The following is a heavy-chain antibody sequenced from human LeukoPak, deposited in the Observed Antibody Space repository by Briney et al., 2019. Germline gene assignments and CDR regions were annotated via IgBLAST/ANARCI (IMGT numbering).Heavy chain of an antibody. CDR1: GFTFSNAW. CDR3: ARDPTICYYDSSGYCGA. CDR2: IYSGGST. D-gene: IGHD3-22*01. J-gene: IGHJ4*02. Sequence: PGGSLRLSCAASGFTFSNAWMSWVRRAPGKGLEWVSVIYSGGSTYYADSVKGRFTISRDNSKNTLYLQMNSLRAEDTAVYYCARDPTICYYDSSGYCGAWGQGTLVTVSS. V-gene: IGHV3-66*01.